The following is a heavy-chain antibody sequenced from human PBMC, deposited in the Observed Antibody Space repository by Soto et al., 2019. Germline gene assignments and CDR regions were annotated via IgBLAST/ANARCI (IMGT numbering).Heavy chain of an antibody. D-gene: IGHD5-18*01. J-gene: IGHJ6*02. CDR1: GFTFSSYA. CDR2: ISYDGSNK. CDR3: ARDELVSLWLTHYYYGVDV. V-gene: IGHV3-30-3*01. Sequence: QVQLVESGGGVVQPGRSLRLSCAASGFTFSSYAMHWVRQAPGKGLEWVAVISYDGSNKYYADSVKGRFTISRDNSKNTLYLQMNSLRAEDTAVYYCARDELVSLWLTHYYYGVDVWGQGTTVTVSS.